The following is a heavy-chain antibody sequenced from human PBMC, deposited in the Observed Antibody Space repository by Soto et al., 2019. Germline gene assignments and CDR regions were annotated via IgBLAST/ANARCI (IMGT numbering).Heavy chain of an antibody. CDR2: IYYSGST. D-gene: IGHD2-2*02. V-gene: IGHV4-39*01. Sequence: PSETLSLTCTVSGGSISSSSYYWGWIRQPPGKGLEWIGSIYYSGSTYYNPSLKSRVTISVDTSKNQFSLKLSSVTAADTAVYYCARHNGRGYCSSTSCYKEDYGMDVWGQGTTVTVSS. CDR3: ARHNGRGYCSSTSCYKEDYGMDV. CDR1: GGSISSSSYY. J-gene: IGHJ6*02.